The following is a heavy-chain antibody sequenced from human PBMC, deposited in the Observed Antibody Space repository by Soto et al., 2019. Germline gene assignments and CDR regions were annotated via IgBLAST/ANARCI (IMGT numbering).Heavy chain of an antibody. Sequence: EVQLVESGGGLSQPGGSLRLSCAASGFTVSSNYMSWVRQAPGKGLEWVSVIFGTGSTSYADSLRGRFTISRDNSKNMVYLQMNSLRAEDTAVYYCARGLPFYDFWSGSSYCYYGMDVWGQGTTVTVSS. CDR2: IFGTGST. CDR3: ARGLPFYDFWSGSSYCYYGMDV. D-gene: IGHD3-3*01. CDR1: GFTVSSNY. V-gene: IGHV3-53*01. J-gene: IGHJ6*02.